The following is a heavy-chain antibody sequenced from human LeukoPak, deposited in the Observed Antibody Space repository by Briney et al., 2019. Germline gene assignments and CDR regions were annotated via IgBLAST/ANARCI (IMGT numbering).Heavy chain of an antibody. CDR1: GFTFSSYA. V-gene: IGHV3-23*01. CDR3: AKVVFGSGSTKTFDY. Sequence: GGSLRLSCAASGFTFSSYAMSWVRQAPGKGLEWVSAISGSGGSTYYADSVKGRFTISRDNSKNTLYLQMNSLRAEDTAVYYCAKVVFGSGSTKTFDYWGQGTLVTVSS. D-gene: IGHD3-10*01. J-gene: IGHJ4*02. CDR2: ISGSGGST.